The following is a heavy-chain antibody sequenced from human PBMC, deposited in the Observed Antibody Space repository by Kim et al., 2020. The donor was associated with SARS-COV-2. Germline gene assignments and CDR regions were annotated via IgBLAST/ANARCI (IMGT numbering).Heavy chain of an antibody. CDR2: IYYSGST. J-gene: IGHJ6*02. Sequence: SETLSLTCTVSGGSISSYYWSWIRQPPGKGLEWIGYIYYSGSTNYNPSLKSRVTISVDTSKNQFSLKLSSVTAADTAVYYCARVRPGVGWGGRVEDYGMDVWGQGTTVTVSS. CDR3: ARVRPGVGWGGRVEDYGMDV. D-gene: IGHD3-10*01. CDR1: GGSISSYY. V-gene: IGHV4-59*13.